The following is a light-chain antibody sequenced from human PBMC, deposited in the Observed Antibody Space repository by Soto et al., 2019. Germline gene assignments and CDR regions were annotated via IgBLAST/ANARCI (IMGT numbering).Light chain of an antibody. CDR1: QDINTY. CDR3: QQRKSYPIT. V-gene: IGKV1-9*01. CDR2: ATS. Sequence: DIQLTQSPSFLSASVGDRVTITCRASQDINTYLAWYQQKPGKAPKLLIFATSTLQNGVPSRFSGSASGTEFTVTITRLQPEDFATYYCQQRKSYPITFGQGTRLEIK. J-gene: IGKJ5*01.